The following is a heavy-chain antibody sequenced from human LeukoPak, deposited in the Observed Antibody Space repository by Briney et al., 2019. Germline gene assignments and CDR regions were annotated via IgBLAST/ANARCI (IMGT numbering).Heavy chain of an antibody. CDR2: INPSGGST. CDR3: ARDWGDYVDYYYYYYMDV. Sequence: ASVKVSCKASGYTFTSYYMHWVRQAPGQGLEWMGIINPSGGSTSYAQKFQGRVTMTRDMSTSTVYMELSSLRSEDTAAYYCARDWGDYVDYYYYYYMDVWGKGTTVTVSS. J-gene: IGHJ6*03. CDR1: GYTFTSYY. D-gene: IGHD4-17*01. V-gene: IGHV1-46*01.